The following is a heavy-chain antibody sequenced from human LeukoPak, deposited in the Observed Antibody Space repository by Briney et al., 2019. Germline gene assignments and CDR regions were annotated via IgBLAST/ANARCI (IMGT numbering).Heavy chain of an antibody. CDR3: ASYSNYALDAFDI. J-gene: IGHJ3*02. V-gene: IGHV4-31*03. Sequence: SQTLSLTCIVSGGSISSGGYYWSWIRQHPGKGLEWIGYIYYSGSTYYNPSLKSRVTISVDTSKNQFSLKLSSVTAADTAVYYCASYSNYALDAFDIWGQGTMVTVSS. D-gene: IGHD4-11*01. CDR1: GGSISSGGYY. CDR2: IYYSGST.